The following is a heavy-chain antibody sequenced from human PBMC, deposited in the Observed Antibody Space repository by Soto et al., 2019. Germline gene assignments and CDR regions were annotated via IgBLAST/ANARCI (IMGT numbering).Heavy chain of an antibody. Sequence: QVQLVESGGGVVQPGRSLRLSCAASGFTFSSYGMHWVRQAPGKGLEWVAVIWYDGSNKFYADSVKGRFTISRDNSKKTLFLKMNGLRAEGMAVYYCARYGYCSGGSGYSVPVFDYWGQGTLVTVSS. J-gene: IGHJ4*02. D-gene: IGHD2-15*01. CDR3: ARYGYCSGGSGYSVPVFDY. CDR2: IWYDGSNK. V-gene: IGHV3-33*01. CDR1: GFTFSSYG.